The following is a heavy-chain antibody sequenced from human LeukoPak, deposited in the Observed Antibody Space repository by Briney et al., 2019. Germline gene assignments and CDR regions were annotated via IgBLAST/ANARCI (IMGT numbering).Heavy chain of an antibody. CDR2: IYNSGTT. Sequence: SETLSLTCTVSGGSISTGSISSSYWSWVRQPAGKGLEWIGRIYNSGTTNYNPSLKSRVTMSVDTSKNQFSLKLNSVTAADTAVYYCARGAPSDYWGQGTLVTVSS. V-gene: IGHV4-4*07. CDR1: GGSISTGSISSSY. CDR3: ARGAPSDY. J-gene: IGHJ4*02.